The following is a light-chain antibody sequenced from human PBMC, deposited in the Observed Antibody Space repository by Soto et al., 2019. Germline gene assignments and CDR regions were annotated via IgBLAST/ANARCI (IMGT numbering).Light chain of an antibody. J-gene: IGKJ1*01. Sequence: EIVLTQSPGTLSLSRGERATLACRASQSVSSSYLAWHQQKTGQAPRLIIYRASSRHTGSPDRFSGRGSGTDFTLTITRLEPEDFAVYYGQQYGSSPRTFGQGTKVDIK. CDR2: RAS. CDR1: QSVSSSY. V-gene: IGKV3-20*01. CDR3: QQYGSSPRT.